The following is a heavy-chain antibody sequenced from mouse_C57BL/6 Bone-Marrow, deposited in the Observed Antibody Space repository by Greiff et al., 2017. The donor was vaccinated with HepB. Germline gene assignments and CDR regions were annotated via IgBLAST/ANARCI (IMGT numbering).Heavy chain of an antibody. CDR2: IHPNSGST. CDR3: ARRGWGFAY. CDR1: GYTFTSYW. Sequence: QVQLKQPGAELVRPGSSVKLSCKASGYTFTSYWMDWVKQRPGQGLEWIGMIHPNSGSTNYNEKFKSKATLTVDKSSSTAYMQLSSLTSEDSAVYYCARRGWGFAYWGQGTLVTVSA. J-gene: IGHJ3*01. D-gene: IGHD2-3*01. V-gene: IGHV1-64*01.